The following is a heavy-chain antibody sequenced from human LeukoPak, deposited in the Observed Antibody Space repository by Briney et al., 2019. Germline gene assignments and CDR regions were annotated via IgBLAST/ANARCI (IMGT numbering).Heavy chain of an antibody. J-gene: IGHJ4*02. Sequence: LSGGSLRLSCAASGFTFSNYGMHWVRQAPGKGLEWVAVISYDGSNKYYADSVKGRFTISRDNSKNTLYLQMNSLRAEDTAVYYCAKDPRQLVRGYFDYWGQGTLVTVSS. CDR2: ISYDGSNK. CDR1: GFTFSNYG. CDR3: AKDPRQLVRGYFDY. D-gene: IGHD6-13*01. V-gene: IGHV3-30*18.